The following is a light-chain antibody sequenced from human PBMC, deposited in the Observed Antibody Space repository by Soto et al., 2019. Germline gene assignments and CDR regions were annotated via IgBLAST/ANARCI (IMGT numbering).Light chain of an antibody. CDR1: QSVSSY. CDR2: DAS. Sequence: EIVLTQSPATLSLSPGERATLSCRASQSVSSYLACYQQKPRQAPRLLIYDASNRATGIPARFSGSGSGTDFTLTISSLEPEDFAVYYCQQRSNWPWTFGQGTKVEIK. J-gene: IGKJ1*01. CDR3: QQRSNWPWT. V-gene: IGKV3-11*01.